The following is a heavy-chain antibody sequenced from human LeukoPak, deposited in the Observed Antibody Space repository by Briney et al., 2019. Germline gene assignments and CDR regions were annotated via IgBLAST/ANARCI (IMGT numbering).Heavy chain of an antibody. CDR2: TYYSGST. J-gene: IGHJ4*02. D-gene: IGHD6-19*01. CDR1: GGSISSSSYY. Sequence: SETLSLTCTVSGGSISSSSYYWGWIRQPPGKGLEWIGSTYYSGSTYYNPSLKSRVTISVDTSKNQFSLKLSSVTAADTAVYYCARHIRYPQYSSGWVFDYWGQGTLVTVSS. V-gene: IGHV4-39*01. CDR3: ARHIRYPQYSSGWVFDY.